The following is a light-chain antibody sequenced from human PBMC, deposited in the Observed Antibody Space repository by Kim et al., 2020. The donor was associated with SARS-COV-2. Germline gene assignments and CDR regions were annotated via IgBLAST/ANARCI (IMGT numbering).Light chain of an antibody. CDR2: VDSDGSH. CDR3: QTWDTGIRV. V-gene: IGLV4-69*01. J-gene: IGLJ3*02. CDR1: SGHSPYA. Sequence: ASVKLTCTRSSGHSPYAIAWHQQQPEKGPRYLMKVDSDGSHNKGDGIPDRFSGSSSGAERYLTISSLQSEDEADYYCQTWDTGIRVFGGGTQLTVL.